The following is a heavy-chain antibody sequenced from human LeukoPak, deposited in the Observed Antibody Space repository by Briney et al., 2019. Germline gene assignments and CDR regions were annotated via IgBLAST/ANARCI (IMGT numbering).Heavy chain of an antibody. J-gene: IGHJ3*02. CDR1: GYTFSSYG. D-gene: IGHD6-13*01. CDR2: MNPISGYT. Sequence: ASVKVSCKASGYTFSSYGITWVRQATGQGLEWMGWMNPISGYTGFAQKFQGRVTMTGDTSISTAYMELSSLRSEDAAVYYCARGNRLYTSSWSALAFDIWGQGTMVTVSS. V-gene: IGHV1-8*02. CDR3: ARGNRLYTSSWSALAFDI.